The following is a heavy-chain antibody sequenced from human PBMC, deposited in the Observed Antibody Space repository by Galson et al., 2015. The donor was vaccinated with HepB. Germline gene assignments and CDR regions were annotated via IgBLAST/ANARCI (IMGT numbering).Heavy chain of an antibody. Sequence: SVKVSCKASGYTFTGYYMHWVRQAPGQGLEWMGRINPNSGGTNYAQKFQGRVTMTRDTSISTAYMELSRLRSDDTAVYYCASKTGGSGWYYFDYWGQGTLVTVSS. CDR1: GYTFTGYY. V-gene: IGHV1-2*06. CDR2: INPNSGGT. J-gene: IGHJ4*02. D-gene: IGHD6-13*01. CDR3: ASKTGGSGWYYFDY.